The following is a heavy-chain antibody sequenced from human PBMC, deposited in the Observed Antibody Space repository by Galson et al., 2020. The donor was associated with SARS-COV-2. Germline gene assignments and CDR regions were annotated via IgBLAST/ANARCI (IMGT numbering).Heavy chain of an antibody. J-gene: IGHJ4*02. V-gene: IGHV3-30-3*02. Sequence: GGSLRLSCATSGFSLSDFAMHWVRHSPGEGLEWVAVISSDGANQYYADSVWGRFAISRDIPKKTIYLQMNRLGPEDTATYYCAKDRTCTGRVCRYFLDSWGQGALVTVSS. CDR3: AKDRTCTGRVCRYFLDS. CDR1: GFSLSDFA. CDR2: ISSDGANQ. D-gene: IGHD2-8*02.